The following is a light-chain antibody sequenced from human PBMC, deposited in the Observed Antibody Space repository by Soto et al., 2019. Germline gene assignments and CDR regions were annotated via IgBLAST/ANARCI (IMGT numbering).Light chain of an antibody. Sequence: QSVLTQPPSVSAAPGQKVTISCSGSSSNIGNNYVSWYQHLPGTAPKLLIYDNNKRPSGIPDRFSGSKSGTSATLGITGLQTGDEADYYCGTWENSLSVLYVFGHGTKVTLL. V-gene: IGLV1-51*01. J-gene: IGLJ1*01. CDR1: SSNIGNNY. CDR2: DNN. CDR3: GTWENSLSVLYV.